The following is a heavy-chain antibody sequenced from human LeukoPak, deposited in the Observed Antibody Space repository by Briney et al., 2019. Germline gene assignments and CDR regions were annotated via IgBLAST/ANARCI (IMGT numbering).Heavy chain of an antibody. CDR3: ARHGNSYDSSGYYAN. CDR2: IYYSGSN. Sequence: SETLSLTCTVSGGSISGYYWSWLRQPPGKGLEWIGYIYYSGSNNYNPSLQSRVTISVDTSKTQFSLKLSSVTAADTAVYYCARHGNSYDSSGYYANWGQGTLVTVSS. V-gene: IGHV4-59*08. D-gene: IGHD3-22*01. CDR1: GGSISGYY. J-gene: IGHJ4*02.